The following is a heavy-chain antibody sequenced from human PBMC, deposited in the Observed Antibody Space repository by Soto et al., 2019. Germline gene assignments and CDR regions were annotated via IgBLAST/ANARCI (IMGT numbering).Heavy chain of an antibody. CDR3: AKDSYYYGMDV. CDR1: GXTFSSYC. J-gene: IGHJ6*02. V-gene: IGHV3-30*18. CDR2: ISYEGSNK. Sequence: GSLRLSCAASGXTFSSYCMDWVRQAPGKGLEWVAVISYEGSNKYYADSVKGRFNISRDNSKNTLYLQMNRMRAEATAVYYCAKDSYYYGMDVWGQGTTVTVSS.